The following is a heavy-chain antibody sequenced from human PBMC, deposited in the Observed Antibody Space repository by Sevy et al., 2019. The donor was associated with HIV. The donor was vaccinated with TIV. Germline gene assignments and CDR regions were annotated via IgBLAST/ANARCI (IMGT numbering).Heavy chain of an antibody. J-gene: IGHJ4*02. CDR1: GFTFSSYA. CDR3: AKVIDPPGSGSFDY. Sequence: GGSLRLSCAASGFTFSSYAMSWVRQAPGKGLEWVSAISGSGGSTYYADSVKGRFTISRDNSKNTRYLQMNSLRAEDTAVYYCAKVIDPPGSGSFDYWGQGTLVTVSS. V-gene: IGHV3-23*01. CDR2: ISGSGGST. D-gene: IGHD3-10*01.